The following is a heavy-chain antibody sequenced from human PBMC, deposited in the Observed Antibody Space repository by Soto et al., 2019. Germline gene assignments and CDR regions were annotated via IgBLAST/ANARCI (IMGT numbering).Heavy chain of an antibody. CDR1: SDSISSYY. J-gene: IGHJ4*02. CDR3: ARGTSWQIPFDY. CDR2: ISYSGST. D-gene: IGHD2-21*01. V-gene: IGHV4-59*01. Sequence: SETLSLTCTVSSDSISSYYWSWIRQPPGKRLEWIGYISYSGSTDYNPSLKSRVTISGDTYKNQFSLKVSSVTAADTAVYYCARGTSWQIPFDYWGQGTLVTVSS.